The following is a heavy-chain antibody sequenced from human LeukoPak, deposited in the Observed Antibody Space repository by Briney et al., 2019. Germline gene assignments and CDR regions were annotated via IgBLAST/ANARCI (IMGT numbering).Heavy chain of an antibody. V-gene: IGHV3-23*01. J-gene: IGHJ4*02. CDR3: ASPHKDY. Sequence: GGSLRLSCVASGFTFSRYAMSWVRQAPGKGLEWVSAISGSGGRTYYVDSAKGRFTVSRDNSKNTLYLQMNSLRAEDTAVYYCASPHKDYWGQGTLVTVSS. CDR1: GFTFSRYA. CDR2: ISGSGGRT.